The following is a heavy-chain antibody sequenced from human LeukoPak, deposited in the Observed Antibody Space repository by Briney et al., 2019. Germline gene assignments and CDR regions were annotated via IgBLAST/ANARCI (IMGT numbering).Heavy chain of an antibody. CDR2: IDWDDDK. Sequence: SGPALVKPTQTLTLTCTFSGFSLSTSGMCVSWIRQPPGKALEWLARIDWDDDKYYSTSLKTRLTISKDTSKNQVVLTMTNMDPVDTATYYCARISREGYYDSSGYYYVDYWGQGTLVTVSS. V-gene: IGHV2-70*11. CDR3: ARISREGYYDSSGYYYVDY. D-gene: IGHD3-22*01. CDR1: GFSLSTSGMC. J-gene: IGHJ4*02.